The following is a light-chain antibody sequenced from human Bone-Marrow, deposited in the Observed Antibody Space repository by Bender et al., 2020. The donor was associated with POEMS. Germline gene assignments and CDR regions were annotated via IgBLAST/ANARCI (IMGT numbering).Light chain of an antibody. CDR1: SSNLGTYNL. J-gene: IGLJ2*01. V-gene: IGLV2-23*01. CDR2: EGS. CDR3: CSYMRRPLV. Sequence: QSALTQPASVSGSPGQSITISCIGTSSNLGTYNLVSWYQQHPGRAPKLLIYEGSQRPSGVSDRFAGSKSGNTASLTISGLQPEDEANYYCCSYMRRPLVFGGGTRVTVL.